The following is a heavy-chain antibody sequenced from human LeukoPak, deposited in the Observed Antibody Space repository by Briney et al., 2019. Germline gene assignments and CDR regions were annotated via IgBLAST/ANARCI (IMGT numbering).Heavy chain of an antibody. D-gene: IGHD3-10*01. V-gene: IGHV3-30*02. CDR2: IRSDGSNK. CDR3: AKGNRGFGVTSVLSREKWFDP. J-gene: IGHJ5*02. CDR1: GFTFSSYG. Sequence: TGGSLRLSCAASGFTFSSYGMSWVRQAPGKGLEWVAFIRSDGSNKYYADSVKGRFTVSRDNSKNTLHLQMNCLRAEDTAVYYCAKGNRGFGVTSVLSREKWFDPWGQGTLVTVSS.